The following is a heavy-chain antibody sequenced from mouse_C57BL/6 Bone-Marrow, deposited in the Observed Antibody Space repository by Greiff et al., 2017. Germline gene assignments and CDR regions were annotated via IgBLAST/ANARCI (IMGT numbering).Heavy chain of an antibody. V-gene: IGHV1-63*01. CDR3: ARGVGYVDY. J-gene: IGHJ2*01. CDR1: GYTFTNYW. CDR2: IYPGGGST. Sequence: QVQLQQSGAELVRPGTSVKMSCTASGYTFTNYWIGWAKQRPGHGLEWIGDIYPGGGSTNYDEKFKGKATLTADKTSSTAYLQFSSLTSEDAAIYYCARGVGYVDYWGQGTTLTVSA.